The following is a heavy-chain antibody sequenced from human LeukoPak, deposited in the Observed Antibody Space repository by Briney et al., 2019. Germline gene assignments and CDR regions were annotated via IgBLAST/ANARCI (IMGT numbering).Heavy chain of an antibody. CDR1: GYTFTSYG. CDR3: AGIPVFGVVLHQEPV. V-gene: IGHV1-18*01. Sequence: ASVKVSCKASGYTFTSYGINWVRQAPGQGLEWMGWIRVYNGNTNYAQKLQGRVTMTTDTSTSTAYMELRSLRSDDTAVYYCAGIPVFGVVLHQEPVWGKGTTVTISS. J-gene: IGHJ6*04. D-gene: IGHD3-3*01. CDR2: IRVYNGNT.